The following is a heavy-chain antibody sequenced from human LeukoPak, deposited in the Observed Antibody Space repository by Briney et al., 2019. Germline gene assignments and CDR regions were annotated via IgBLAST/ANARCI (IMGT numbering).Heavy chain of an antibody. J-gene: IGHJ4*02. V-gene: IGHV4-39*01. CDR1: GGSISSSSYY. Sequence: SETLSLTYTVSGGSISSSSYYWGWIRQPPGKGLEWIGSIYYSGSTYYNPSLKSRVTISVDTSKNQFSLKLSSVTAADTAVYYCARQKVVPDYWGQGTLVTVSS. CDR3: ARQKVVPDY. CDR2: IYYSGST. D-gene: IGHD2-15*01.